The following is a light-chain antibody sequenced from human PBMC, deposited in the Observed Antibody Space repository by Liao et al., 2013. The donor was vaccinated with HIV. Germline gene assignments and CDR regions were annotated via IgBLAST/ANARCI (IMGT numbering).Light chain of an antibody. CDR1: NIGSKS. V-gene: IGLV3-21*01. CDR2: YDN. CDR3: QVWDSSSDHWV. Sequence: SYVLTQPPSVSVAPGKTARIPCGTNNIGSKSVHWYQERPGQAPMLVIHYDNARPSGIPERFSGSNSGNTATLTISRVEAGDEADYYCQVWDSSSDHWVFGGGTKLTVL. J-gene: IGLJ3*02.